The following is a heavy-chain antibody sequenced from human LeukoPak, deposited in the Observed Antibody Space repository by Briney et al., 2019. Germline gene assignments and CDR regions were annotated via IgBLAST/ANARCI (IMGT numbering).Heavy chain of an antibody. CDR1: GYSISRGYY. J-gene: IGHJ4*02. CDR2: IYHSGST. V-gene: IGHV4-38-2*02. Sequence: SETLSLTCTVSGYSISRGYYWGWIRQPPGKGLEWIGSIYHSGSTYYNPSLKSRVTISVDTSKNQFSLKLSSVTAADTAVYYCARDNIVVVAATKAYYFDYWGQGTLVTVSS. CDR3: ARDNIVVVAATKAYYFDY. D-gene: IGHD2-15*01.